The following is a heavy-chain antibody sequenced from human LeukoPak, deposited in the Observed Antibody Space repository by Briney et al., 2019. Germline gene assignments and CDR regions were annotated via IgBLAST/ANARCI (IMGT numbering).Heavy chain of an antibody. CDR1: GGTFSSYA. D-gene: IGHD6-6*01. CDR3: ARSPYTSSAGYDYYYYYMDV. V-gene: IGHV1-69*05. Sequence: GASVKVSCKASGGTFSSYAISWVRQAPGQGLEWMGGIIPIFDKPNYAQKFQGSVTISTDESTNTVYLDLSSLRSEDTAVYYCARSPYTSSAGYDYYYYYMDVWGKGTTVTVSS. J-gene: IGHJ6*03. CDR2: IIPIFDKP.